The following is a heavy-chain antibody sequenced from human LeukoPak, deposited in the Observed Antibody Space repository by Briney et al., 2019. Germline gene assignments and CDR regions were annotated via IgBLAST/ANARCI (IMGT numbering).Heavy chain of an antibody. CDR1: GCTYSSYA. Sequence: GGSLRLSCAASGCTYSSYAMSWVRQAPGKGLEWVSAISGSGGSTYYADSVKGRFTISRDNSKNTLYLQMNSLRAEDTAVYYCARDQGDDILTGYYYGMDVWGQGTTVTVSS. CDR2: ISGSGGST. V-gene: IGHV3-23*01. CDR3: ARDQGDDILTGYYYGMDV. J-gene: IGHJ6*02. D-gene: IGHD3-9*01.